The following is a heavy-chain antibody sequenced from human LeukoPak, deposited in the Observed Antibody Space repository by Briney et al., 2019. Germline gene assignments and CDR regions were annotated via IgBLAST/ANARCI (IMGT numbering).Heavy chain of an antibody. J-gene: IGHJ6*03. Sequence: SETLSLTCAVSGYSISSGYYWGWIRQPPGKGPEWIGSIYHSGSTYYNPSLKSRVTISVDTSKNQFSLKLSSVTAADTAVYYCASTDYSNYVYYYYYMDVWGKGTTVTVSS. V-gene: IGHV4-38-2*01. CDR1: GYSISSGYY. D-gene: IGHD4-11*01. CDR3: ASTDYSNYVYYYYYMDV. CDR2: IYHSGST.